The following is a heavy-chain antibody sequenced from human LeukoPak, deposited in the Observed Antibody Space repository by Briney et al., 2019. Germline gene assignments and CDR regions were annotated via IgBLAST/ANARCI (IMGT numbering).Heavy chain of an antibody. Sequence: PGGSLRLSCAASGSSFSTYWMSWVRQPPRGVLEWGGQIKEDGSEKYSVDSVRGRFSISRDNAKNSLYLQMNGLRAEDTAVYYCVRDGSSGEGRAFDIWGQGTMVAVSS. CDR2: IKEDGSEK. CDR1: GSSFSTYW. V-gene: IGHV3-7*01. J-gene: IGHJ3*02. D-gene: IGHD3-10*01. CDR3: VRDGSSGEGRAFDI.